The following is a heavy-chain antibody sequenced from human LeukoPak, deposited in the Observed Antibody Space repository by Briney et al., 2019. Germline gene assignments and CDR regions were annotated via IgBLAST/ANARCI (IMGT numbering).Heavy chain of an antibody. J-gene: IGHJ4*02. CDR1: GGSFSGYY. V-gene: IGHV4-34*01. Sequence: PSETLSLTCAVYGGSFSGYYWSWIRQPPGKGLEWIGEINHSGSTNYNPSLKSRVTISVDTSKNQFSLKLSSVTAADTAVYYCARSYYDYVWGSYRLSHYFDYWGQGTLVTVSS. D-gene: IGHD3-16*02. CDR3: ARSYYDYVWGSYRLSHYFDY. CDR2: INHSGST.